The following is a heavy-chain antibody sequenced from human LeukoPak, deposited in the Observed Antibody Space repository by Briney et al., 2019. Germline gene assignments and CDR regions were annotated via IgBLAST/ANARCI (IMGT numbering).Heavy chain of an antibody. CDR3: ATIRGYCSGGRCYSDWYFDL. CDR2: IYYSGTT. Sequence: SETLSLTCAVYGGSFSGYYWSWIRQPPGKGLEWIGYIYYSGTTNYNPSLKSRVTVSVDTSKNQFYLKLSSVTAADTAVYYCATIRGYCSGGRCYSDWYFDLWGRGTLVTVSS. J-gene: IGHJ2*01. CDR1: GGSFSGYY. D-gene: IGHD2-15*01. V-gene: IGHV4-59*01.